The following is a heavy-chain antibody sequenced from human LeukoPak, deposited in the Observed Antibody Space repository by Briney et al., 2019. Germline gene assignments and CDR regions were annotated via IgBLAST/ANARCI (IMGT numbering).Heavy chain of an antibody. CDR3: ARGKAGAPVSY. D-gene: IGHD6-13*01. CDR1: GGSISSYY. J-gene: IGHJ4*02. CDR2: IYYSGST. V-gene: IGHV4-59*01. Sequence: SETLSLTCTVSGGSISSYYWSWIRQPPGKGLEWIGYIYYSGSTNYNPSLKSRVTISVDTSKNQFSLKLSSVTAADTAVYYCARGKAGAPVSYWGQGTLVTVSS.